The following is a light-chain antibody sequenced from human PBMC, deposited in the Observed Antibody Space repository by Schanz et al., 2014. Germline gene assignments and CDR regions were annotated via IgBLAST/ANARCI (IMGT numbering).Light chain of an antibody. CDR1: SSDFGSYKL. J-gene: IGLJ3*02. CDR3: ISYTSSRTKGV. V-gene: IGLV2-14*02. CDR2: EVS. Sequence: QSALTQPASVSGSPGQSISISCTGTSSDFGSYKLVSWYHHHPGKAPKFMIFEVSKRPSGVPDRFSGSKSGNTASLTISGLQPEDEADYYCISYTSSRTKGVFGGGTKLTVL.